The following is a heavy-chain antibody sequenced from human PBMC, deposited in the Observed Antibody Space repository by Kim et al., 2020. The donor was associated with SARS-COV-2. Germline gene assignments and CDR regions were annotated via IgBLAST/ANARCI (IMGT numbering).Heavy chain of an antibody. J-gene: IGHJ6*03. CDR1: GGSFSGYY. Sequence: SETLSLTCAVYGGSFSGYYWSWIRQPPGKGLEWIGEINHSGSTNYNPSLKSRVTISVDTSKNQFSLKLSSVTAADTAVYYCARGRRSGVVPAAIPLGYYDYYVDVWGKGTPVTVSS. V-gene: IGHV4-34*01. CDR2: INHSGST. D-gene: IGHD2-2*01. CDR3: ARGRRSGVVPAAIPLGYYDYYVDV.